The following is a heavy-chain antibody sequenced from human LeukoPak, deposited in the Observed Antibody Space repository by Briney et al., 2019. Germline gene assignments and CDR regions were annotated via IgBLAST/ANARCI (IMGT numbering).Heavy chain of an antibody. J-gene: IGHJ4*02. V-gene: IGHV1-18*01. CDR3: ARDRQSCSDSSCLVDS. CDR2: ISAYNGNT. Sequence: ASVNVSCKASGYTFTSYGISWVRQAPGQELEWMGWISAYNGNTNYAQNLQGRVTMTTDTSTSTAYMEVRSLRSDDTAVYYCARDRQSCSDSSCLVDSWGQGTLVTVSS. CDR1: GYTFTSYG. D-gene: IGHD2-2*01.